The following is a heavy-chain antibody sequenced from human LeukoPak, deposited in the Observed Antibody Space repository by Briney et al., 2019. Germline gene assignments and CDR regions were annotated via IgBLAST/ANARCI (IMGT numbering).Heavy chain of an antibody. CDR1: GFTFSSYA. Sequence: GGSLRLSCAASGFTFSSYAMHWVRQAPGKGLEWVAVISYDGSNKYYADSVKGRFTISRDNSKNTLYLQMNSLRAEDTAVYYCARSYDSSGYHPFSFDYWGQGTLVTVSS. CDR3: ARSYDSSGYHPFSFDY. CDR2: ISYDGSNK. J-gene: IGHJ4*02. D-gene: IGHD3-22*01. V-gene: IGHV3-30-3*01.